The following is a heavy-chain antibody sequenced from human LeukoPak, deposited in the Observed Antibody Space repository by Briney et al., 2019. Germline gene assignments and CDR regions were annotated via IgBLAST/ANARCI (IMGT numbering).Heavy chain of an antibody. CDR3: VRGYSFGPYGMDV. CDR2: ISDGGGST. J-gene: IGHJ6*02. D-gene: IGHD2-15*01. Sequence: PGGSLRLSCSASGFPFSSYAMHWVRQAPGKGLEYVSAISDGGGSTYYADSVKGRFTISRDNYLQMSSLRAEDTAVYFCVRGYSFGPYGMDVWGQGTTVTVSS. V-gene: IGHV3-64D*09. CDR1: GFPFSSYA.